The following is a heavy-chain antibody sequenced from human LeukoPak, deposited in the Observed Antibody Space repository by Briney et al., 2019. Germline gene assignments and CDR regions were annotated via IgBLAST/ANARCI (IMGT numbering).Heavy chain of an antibody. CDR2: ISTYNGDR. CDR1: GYTFSTYG. CDR3: VRGDWMDV. J-gene: IGHJ6*02. Sequence: ASVTVSFKASGYTFSTYGIGWVRQAPGQGVEWMGRISTYNGDRDYAQKMQGRVTMTTDTSASTAYMELRSLRSDDTAVYYCVRGDWMDVWGQGTTVTVSS. D-gene: IGHD3-9*01. V-gene: IGHV1-18*01.